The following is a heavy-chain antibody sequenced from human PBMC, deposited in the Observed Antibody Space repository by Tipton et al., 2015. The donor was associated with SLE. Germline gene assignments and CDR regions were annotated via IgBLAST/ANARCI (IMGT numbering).Heavy chain of an antibody. Sequence: SLRLSCAASGFTFSNYGMHWVRQAPGKGLEWVAVISHDISYTDSTDSVKGRFTVSRDNSKNTLYLQMNSLRAEDTAMYYCAKGDSGYCGSTSCSFIESWGQGTLVTVSS. CDR3: AKGDSGYCGSTSCSFIES. J-gene: IGHJ4*02. D-gene: IGHD2-2*01. CDR2: ISHDISYT. CDR1: GFTFSNYG. V-gene: IGHV3-30*18.